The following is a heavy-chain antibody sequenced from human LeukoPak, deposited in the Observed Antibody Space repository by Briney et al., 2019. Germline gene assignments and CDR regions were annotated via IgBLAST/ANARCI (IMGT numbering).Heavy chain of an antibody. J-gene: IGHJ4*02. Sequence: ASVKVSCKASGGTFSSYAISWVRQAPGQGLEWMGGIIPISGTANYAQKFQGRVTITADESTSTAYMELSSLRSEDTAVYYCARGWFGELLYLEDWGQGTLVTASS. D-gene: IGHD3-10*01. CDR2: IIPISGTA. CDR3: ARGWFGELLYLED. V-gene: IGHV1-69*13. CDR1: GGTFSSYA.